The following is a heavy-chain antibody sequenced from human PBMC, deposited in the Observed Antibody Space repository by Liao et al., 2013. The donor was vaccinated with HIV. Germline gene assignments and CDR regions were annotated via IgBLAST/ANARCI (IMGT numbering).Heavy chain of an antibody. Sequence: QVHLQESGPGLVKPSETLSLTCTVSGVSISRYYWTWIRQPAGKGLQWIGHLFSSGSTSYNPSLKNRVTMSVDTSKSQFSLNLRSVTAADTAVYYCARERLWFGELDAFDIWGQGTMVTVSS. V-gene: IGHV4-4*07. CDR2: LFSSGST. CDR3: ARERLWFGELDAFDI. D-gene: IGHD3-10*01. J-gene: IGHJ3*02. CDR1: GVSISRYY.